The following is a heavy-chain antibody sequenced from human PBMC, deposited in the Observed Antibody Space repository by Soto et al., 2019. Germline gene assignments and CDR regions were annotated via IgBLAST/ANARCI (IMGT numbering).Heavy chain of an antibody. V-gene: IGHV3-23*01. J-gene: IGHJ4*02. D-gene: IGHD1-26*01. Sequence: HPGGSLRLSCAASGFTFNSYAMTWVRQAPGKGLEWVSAISASGGSTYYADSVKGRFTISRDNSKNTLYLQMNSLRADDTAVYYCANYLTAVGATSPFDYWGQGTLVTVSS. CDR1: GFTFNSYA. CDR2: ISASGGST. CDR3: ANYLTAVGATSPFDY.